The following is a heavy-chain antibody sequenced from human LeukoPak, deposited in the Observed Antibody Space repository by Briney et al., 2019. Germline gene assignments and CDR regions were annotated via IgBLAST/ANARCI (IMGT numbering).Heavy chain of an antibody. CDR1: GFTFSSYG. J-gene: IGHJ6*02. CDR3: ARDILWFGEFRYGMDV. Sequence: GGSLRLSCAASGFTFSSYGMHWVRQAPGKGLEWVAFIRYDGSNKYYADSVKGRFTISRDNSKNTLYLQMNSLRAEDTAVYYCARDILWFGEFRYGMDVWGQGTTVTVSS. D-gene: IGHD3-10*01. V-gene: IGHV3-30*02. CDR2: IRYDGSNK.